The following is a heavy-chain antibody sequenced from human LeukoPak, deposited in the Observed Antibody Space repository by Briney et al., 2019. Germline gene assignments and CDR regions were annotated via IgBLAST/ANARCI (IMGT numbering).Heavy chain of an antibody. Sequence: ASVKVSCKASGYTFTSYGISWVRQAPGQGLEWMGWISAYNGNTNYAQKLQGRVTMTTDTSTSTAYMELSSLRSEDTAVYYCANTNYDILTGYYPYNWFDPWGQGTLVTVSS. V-gene: IGHV1-18*01. CDR3: ANTNYDILTGYYPYNWFDP. CDR1: GYTFTSYG. CDR2: ISAYNGNT. D-gene: IGHD3-9*01. J-gene: IGHJ5*02.